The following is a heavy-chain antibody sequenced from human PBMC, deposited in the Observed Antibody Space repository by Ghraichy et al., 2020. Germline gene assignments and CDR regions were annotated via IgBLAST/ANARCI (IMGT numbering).Heavy chain of an antibody. D-gene: IGHD1-14*01. CDR3: ATSPGTLPTSGY. J-gene: IGHJ4*02. Sequence: GGSLRLSCAASGFTFSNYAMSWVRQAPGRGLEYVSSISGGGGSTYYADSVKGRFIISRDNSKNTLDLQMNSLRGEDTAIYFCATSPGTLPTSGYWGQGTLVTVSS. CDR1: GFTFSNYA. CDR2: ISGGGGST. V-gene: IGHV3-23*01.